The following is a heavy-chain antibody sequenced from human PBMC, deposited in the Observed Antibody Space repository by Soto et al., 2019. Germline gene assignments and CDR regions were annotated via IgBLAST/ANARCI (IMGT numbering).Heavy chain of an antibody. J-gene: IGHJ4*02. D-gene: IGHD3-16*01. V-gene: IGHV1-69*13. CDR2: IIPFFGTA. CDR1: GGTFSTFG. Sequence: ASVKVSCKTSGGTFSTFGISWVRQAPGQGLEWMGGIIPFFGTAEYSQKFEDRITITADGSTNTVYMDLRSLTSEDTAIYYCARTAPMDAGDKYYYDFWGQGALVTVSS. CDR3: ARTAPMDAGDKYYYDF.